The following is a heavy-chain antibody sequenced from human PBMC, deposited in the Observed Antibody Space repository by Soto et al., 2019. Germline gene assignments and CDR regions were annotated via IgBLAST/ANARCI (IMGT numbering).Heavy chain of an antibody. Sequence: GGSLRLSCAASGFTVSSNYLSWVRQAPGTGLEWVSVIYSGGSTYYADSVKGRFTISRDNSKNTLYLQMNSLRAEDTAVYYCASRGGYSYGLDYWGQGTLVTVSS. CDR2: IYSGGST. CDR3: ASRGGYSYGLDY. V-gene: IGHV3-53*01. J-gene: IGHJ4*02. CDR1: GFTVSSNY. D-gene: IGHD5-18*01.